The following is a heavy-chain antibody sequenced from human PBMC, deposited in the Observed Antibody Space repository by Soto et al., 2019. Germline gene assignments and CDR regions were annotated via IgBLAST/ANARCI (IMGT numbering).Heavy chain of an antibody. CDR1: GGSISSYY. CDR2: IYYSGSI. D-gene: IGHD2-15*01. J-gene: IGHJ4*02. Sequence: SETLSLTCTVSGGSISSYYWSWIRQPPGKGLEWIGYIYYSGSINYNPSLKSRVTISVDTSKNQFSLKLSSVTAADTAVYYCARLGYYGDFDYWGQGTLVTVSS. V-gene: IGHV4-59*08. CDR3: ARLGYYGDFDY.